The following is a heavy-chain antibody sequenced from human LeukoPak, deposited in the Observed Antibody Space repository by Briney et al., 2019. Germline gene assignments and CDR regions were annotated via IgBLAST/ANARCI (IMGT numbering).Heavy chain of an antibody. D-gene: IGHD3-10*01. Sequence: ASVRVSRMDSGYTLSELSIHCGRHALGKRLECMGGFYPEDGETIYAQKSQGRVTMTEDTSTDTSYMELSSLRSEDTAVYYCATSSMFRGGRFDPWGQGTLVTVSS. J-gene: IGHJ5*02. CDR3: ATSSMFRGGRFDP. CDR1: GYTLSELS. CDR2: FYPEDGET. V-gene: IGHV1-24*01.